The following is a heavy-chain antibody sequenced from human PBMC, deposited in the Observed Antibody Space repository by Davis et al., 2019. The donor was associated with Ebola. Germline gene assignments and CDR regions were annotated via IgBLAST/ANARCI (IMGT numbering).Heavy chain of an antibody. CDR1: GFTFSSHG. CDR2: ISYDGSNT. Sequence: GSLRLLCAAPGFTFSSHGKHWVRQAPGKGLEWVAVISYDGSNTYYADSVKGRFTISRDNSKNTVDLQMNSLRREDTAVYYCAKDWRYDSRLRKSYYNGMDVWGQGTTVTVSS. J-gene: IGHJ6*02. CDR3: AKDWRYDSRLRKSYYNGMDV. V-gene: IGHV3-30*18. D-gene: IGHD3-22*01.